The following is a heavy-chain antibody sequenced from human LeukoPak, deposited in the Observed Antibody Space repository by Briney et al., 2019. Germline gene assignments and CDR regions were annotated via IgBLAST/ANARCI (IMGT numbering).Heavy chain of an antibody. Sequence: SETLSLTCTVSGGSISSSSYYWGWIRQPPGKGLEWIGEINHSGSTNYNPSLKSRVTISVDTSKNQFSLRLTSVTAANTAVYYCARQTGSGLFILPGGQGTLVTVSS. CDR3: ARQTGSGLFILP. V-gene: IGHV4-39*01. CDR1: GGSISSSSYY. D-gene: IGHD3/OR15-3a*01. CDR2: INHSGST. J-gene: IGHJ4*02.